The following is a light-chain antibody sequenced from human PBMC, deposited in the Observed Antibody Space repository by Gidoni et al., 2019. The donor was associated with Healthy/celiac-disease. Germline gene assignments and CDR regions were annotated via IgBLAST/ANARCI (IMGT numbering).Light chain of an antibody. CDR1: QSVSSY. CDR3: QAGT. V-gene: IGKV3-11*01. Sequence: EIVLTQSPATLSLSPGERATLSCRASQSVSSYLAWYQQKPGQAPRLLIYDASNRATGIPARFSGSGSGTDFTLTISSLEPEDFAVYYCQAGTFGQGTRLEIK. J-gene: IGKJ5*01. CDR2: DAS.